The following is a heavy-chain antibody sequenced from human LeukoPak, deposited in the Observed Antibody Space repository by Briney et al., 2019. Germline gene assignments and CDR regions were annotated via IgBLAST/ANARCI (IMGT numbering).Heavy chain of an antibody. CDR3: ARRYYGVLDY. D-gene: IGHD3-9*01. CDR1: GGSISSYY. Sequence: PSETLSLTCTVSGGSISSYYWSWIRQPPGKGLEWIGYIYYSGSTNHNPSLKSRVTISVDTSKNQFSLKLSSVTAADTAVYYCARRYYGVLDYWGQGTLVTVS. CDR2: IYYSGST. V-gene: IGHV4-59*08. J-gene: IGHJ4*02.